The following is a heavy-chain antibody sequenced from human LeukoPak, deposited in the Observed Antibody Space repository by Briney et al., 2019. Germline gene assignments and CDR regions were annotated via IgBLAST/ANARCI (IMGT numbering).Heavy chain of an antibody. Sequence: SGPTLVNPTQTLTLTCTFSGFSLSTSEVGVGWIRHPPGKALEWLPPIYWNDDKRYSPSLKSRLTITKDTSKNQVVLTMTNMDPVDTATYYCAHRSQVLVGATALYYFDYWGQGTLVTVSS. J-gene: IGHJ4*02. CDR2: IYWNDDK. V-gene: IGHV2-5*01. CDR3: AHRSQVLVGATALYYFDY. D-gene: IGHD1-26*01. CDR1: GFSLSTSEVG.